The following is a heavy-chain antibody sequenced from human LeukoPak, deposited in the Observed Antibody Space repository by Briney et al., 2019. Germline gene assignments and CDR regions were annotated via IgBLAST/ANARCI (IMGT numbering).Heavy chain of an antibody. CDR1: GFIVSTNY. CDR2: ITASSTAI. J-gene: IGHJ4*02. Sequence: GGSLRLSCAASGFIVSTNYISWVRQAPGKGLEWVSSITASSTAIYSADSVKGRFTISRDNAKNFLYLQMNSLRAEDTAVYYCARTYYDILTGYNPYFDYWGQGILVTVSS. V-gene: IGHV3-21*01. D-gene: IGHD3-9*01. CDR3: ARTYYDILTGYNPYFDY.